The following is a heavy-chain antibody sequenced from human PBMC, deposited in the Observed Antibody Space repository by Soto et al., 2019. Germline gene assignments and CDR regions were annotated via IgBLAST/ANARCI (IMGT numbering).Heavy chain of an antibody. CDR2: IYPGDSET. V-gene: IGHV5-51*01. CDR3: ARRSYCDGDCTRRPYDYYGMDV. Sequence: EVQLVQSGAEVKKPGESLKISRKGSGYSFTSYHIVWVRQMPGKGLEWMGIIYPGDSETRYSPSLQGQVTMSADKSTSTAYLQWSSLKASDTAMYYCARRSYCDGDCTRRPYDYYGMDVWGQGTTVTVSS. J-gene: IGHJ6*02. D-gene: IGHD2-21*02. CDR1: GYSFTSYH.